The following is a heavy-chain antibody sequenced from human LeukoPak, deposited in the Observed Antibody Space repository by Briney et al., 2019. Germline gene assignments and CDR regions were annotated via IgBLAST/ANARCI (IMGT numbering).Heavy chain of an antibody. CDR3: ARARDRVVAGRDNWFDP. J-gene: IGHJ5*02. D-gene: IGHD6-19*01. CDR2: ISAYNGNT. CDR1: GYTFTSYG. Sequence: ASVKDSCKASGYTFTSYGISWVRQAPGQGLEWKGWISAYNGNTNYAQKLQGRVTVTTDTSTSTAYIELRSLRSDDTAVYYCARARDRVVAGRDNWFDPWGQGTLVTVSS. V-gene: IGHV1-18*01.